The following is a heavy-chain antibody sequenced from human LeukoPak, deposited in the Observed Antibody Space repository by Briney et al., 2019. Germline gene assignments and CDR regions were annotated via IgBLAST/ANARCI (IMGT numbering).Heavy chain of an antibody. D-gene: IGHD2-2*01. CDR2: IVASSGAT. J-gene: IGHJ6*03. V-gene: IGHV3-23*01. Sequence: GGSLRLSCAASGFNFNNYAMSWVRQAPGKGLEWVSHIVASSGATFYADSVKGRFTISRDNSKNTLYLQMNSLRAEDTSVYYCARDPTICTSASCPTYFMDVWGKGTTVTVSS. CDR1: GFNFNNYA. CDR3: ARDPTICTSASCPTYFMDV.